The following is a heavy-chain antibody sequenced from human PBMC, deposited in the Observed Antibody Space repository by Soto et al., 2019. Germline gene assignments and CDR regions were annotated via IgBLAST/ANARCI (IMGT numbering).Heavy chain of an antibody. CDR2: IYSGGST. J-gene: IGHJ6*02. CDR3: ARDGSGYYDYVWGSYRYNYYGMDV. D-gene: IGHD3-16*02. V-gene: IGHV3-53*01. Sequence: GSLRLSCAASGFTVSSNYMSWVRQAPGKGLEWVSVIYSGGSTYYADSVKGRFTISRDNSKNTLYLQMNSLRAEDTAVYYCARDGSGYYDYVWGSYRYNYYGMDVWGQGTTVTVSS. CDR1: GFTVSSNY.